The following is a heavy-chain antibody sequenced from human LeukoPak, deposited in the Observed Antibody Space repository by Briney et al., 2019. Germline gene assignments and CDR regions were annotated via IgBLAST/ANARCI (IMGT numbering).Heavy chain of an antibody. CDR3: EKDPRIQILYYVFWGGYSRGGGSFDY. Sequence: GGSLRLSCAASGFTFDDYAMHWVRQAPGKGLEWVSGISWNSGSIGYADSVKGRFTISRDNAKNSLYLQMNSLRAEDTALYYCEKDPRIQILYYVFWGGYSRGGGSFDYGGQGTLVTVSS. CDR1: GFTFDDYA. D-gene: IGHD3-3*01. J-gene: IGHJ4*02. V-gene: IGHV3-9*01. CDR2: ISWNSGSI.